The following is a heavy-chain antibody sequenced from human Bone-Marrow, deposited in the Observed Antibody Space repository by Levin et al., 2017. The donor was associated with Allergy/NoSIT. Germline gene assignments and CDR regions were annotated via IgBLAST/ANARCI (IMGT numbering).Heavy chain of an antibody. CDR3: ARVLATTYYALDV. J-gene: IGHJ6*02. CDR2: IYARDSDT. V-gene: IGHV5-51*01. D-gene: IGHD1-14*01. CDR1: GYTFTNYW. Sequence: KPGGSLRLSCKASGYTFTNYWTAWVRQMPGKGLEWMGIIYARDSDTKYNPSFQGQVTISADKSITTAYLQWDSLKASDTAIYYCARVLATTYYALDVWGQGTAVTVTS.